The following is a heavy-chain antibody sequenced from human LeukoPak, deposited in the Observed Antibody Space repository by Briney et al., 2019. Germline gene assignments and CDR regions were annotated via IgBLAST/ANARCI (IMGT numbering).Heavy chain of an antibody. V-gene: IGHV1-69*13. CDR2: IIPIFGTA. Sequence: ASVKVSCKASGGTFSSYAISWVRQAPGQGLEWMGGIIPIFGTANYAQKFQGRVTITADESTSTAYMELSSLRSEDTAVYYCARALDCSSTSCAWVDRRAFDYWGQGTLVTVSS. J-gene: IGHJ4*02. CDR3: ARALDCSSTSCAWVDRRAFDY. CDR1: GGTFSSYA. D-gene: IGHD2-2*01.